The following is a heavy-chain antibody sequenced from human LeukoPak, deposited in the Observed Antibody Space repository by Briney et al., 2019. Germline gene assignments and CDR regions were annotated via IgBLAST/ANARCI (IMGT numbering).Heavy chain of an antibody. CDR3: AKVAGLYYDFWSATFDY. D-gene: IGHD3-3*01. CDR2: IYYSGST. Sequence: SETLSLTCTVSGGSISSYYWGWIRQPPGKGLEWIGSIYYSGSTYYNPSLKSRVTISVDTSKNQFSLKLSSVTAADTAVYYCAKVAGLYYDFWSATFDYWGQGTLVTVSS. V-gene: IGHV4-39*01. CDR1: GGSISSYY. J-gene: IGHJ4*02.